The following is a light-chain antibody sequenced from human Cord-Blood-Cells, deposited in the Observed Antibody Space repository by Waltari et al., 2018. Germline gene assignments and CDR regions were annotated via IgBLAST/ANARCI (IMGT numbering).Light chain of an antibody. Sequence: IVMTQPPATLSVSPGERATLSCRASQSVSSNLAWYQQTPGQAPRLLIYGASTSATGIPARFSGRWSGKDFTLSIRSLQSEDFAVYYCQQYNNWPWTFGQGTKVEIK. CDR2: GAS. CDR3: QQYNNWPWT. J-gene: IGKJ1*01. CDR1: QSVSSN. V-gene: IGKV3-15*01.